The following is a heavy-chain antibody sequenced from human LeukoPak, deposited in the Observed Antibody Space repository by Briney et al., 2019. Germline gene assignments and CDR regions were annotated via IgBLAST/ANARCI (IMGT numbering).Heavy chain of an antibody. CDR3: ARPVTEYSSSSPFNY. CDR1: GASISNYF. CDR2: IYYTGST. D-gene: IGHD6-6*01. V-gene: IGHV4-59*08. J-gene: IGHJ4*02. Sequence: PSETLSLTCTVSGASISNYFWSWIRQPPGKGLEWSGYIYYTGSTNYNPSLKSRVTISVDTSKNQFSLELSSVTAADTAVYYCARPVTEYSSSSPFNYWGRGTLVTVSS.